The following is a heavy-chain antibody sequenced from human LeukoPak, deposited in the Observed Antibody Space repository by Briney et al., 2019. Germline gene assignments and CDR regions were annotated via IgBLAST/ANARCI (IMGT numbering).Heavy chain of an antibody. J-gene: IGHJ4*02. D-gene: IGHD6-19*01. CDR2: IYYSGST. CDR1: GGSISSYY. Sequence: DPSETLSLTCTVSGGSISSYYWSWIRQPPGKGLEWIGYIYYSGSTNYNPSLKSRVTISVDTSKNQFSLKLSSVTAADTAVYYCARDGSSGWYYDYWGRGTLVTVSS. CDR3: ARDGSSGWYYDY. V-gene: IGHV4-59*01.